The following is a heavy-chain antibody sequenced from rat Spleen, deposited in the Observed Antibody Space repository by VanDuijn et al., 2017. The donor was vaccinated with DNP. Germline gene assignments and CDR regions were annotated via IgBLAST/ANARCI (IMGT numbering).Heavy chain of an antibody. V-gene: IGHV1-43*01. Sequence: QVQLQQSGAELAKPDSSVKISCKASGYTFSTYYIGWIKQTTGQGLEYIGYINTGSGGTNSHAKFKGKATLTVDRSASTTFMQISSLKSDDSAVYYCARWDRGTGVGYWGQGTLVTVSS. CDR2: INTGSGGT. CDR1: GYTFSTYY. D-gene: IGHD4-3*01. CDR3: ARWDRGTGVGY. J-gene: IGHJ3*01.